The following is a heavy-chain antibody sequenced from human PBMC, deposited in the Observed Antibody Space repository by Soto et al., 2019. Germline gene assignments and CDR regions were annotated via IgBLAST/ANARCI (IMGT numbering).Heavy chain of an antibody. CDR2: ITGRDAGT. V-gene: IGHV3-23*01. CDR1: GFTFSNYA. D-gene: IGHD3-22*01. Sequence: EVQLLESGGGLVHPGESLRLSCAASGFTFSNYAMSWVRQAPGKGLEWVSTITGRDAGTSYADSVKGRFTISRDNSRNTLYLQMNRLRAEDTAVYYCAKDAPGSGWLSDYWGQGARVTVSS. CDR3: AKDAPGSGWLSDY. J-gene: IGHJ4*02.